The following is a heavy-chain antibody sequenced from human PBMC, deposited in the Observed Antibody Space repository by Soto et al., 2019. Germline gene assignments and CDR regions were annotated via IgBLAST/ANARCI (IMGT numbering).Heavy chain of an antibody. Sequence: SETLSLTCTDSGGSISGYYWSWIRQPPGKGLEWIGEINHSGSTNYNPSLKSRVTISVDTSKNQFSLKLSSVTAADTAVYYCARGSPIVVVPAAMRYNWFDPWGQGTLVTVSS. J-gene: IGHJ5*02. V-gene: IGHV4-34*01. CDR3: ARGSPIVVVPAAMRYNWFDP. D-gene: IGHD2-2*01. CDR2: INHSGST. CDR1: GGSISGYY.